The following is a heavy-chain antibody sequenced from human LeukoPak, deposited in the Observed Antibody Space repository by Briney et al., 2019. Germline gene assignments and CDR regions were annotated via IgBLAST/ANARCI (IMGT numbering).Heavy chain of an antibody. Sequence: SETLSLTCAVYGGSFSGYYWSWIRQPPGKGREWVGEINLKGRTKNNPSLKSRVTISVDTSKNQFSLKLSSVTAADTAVYYCARPRYFDSRAAFDIWGQGTMVTVSS. CDR2: INLKGRT. CDR1: GGSFSGYY. D-gene: IGHD3-9*01. J-gene: IGHJ3*02. V-gene: IGHV4-34*01. CDR3: ARPRYFDSRAAFDI.